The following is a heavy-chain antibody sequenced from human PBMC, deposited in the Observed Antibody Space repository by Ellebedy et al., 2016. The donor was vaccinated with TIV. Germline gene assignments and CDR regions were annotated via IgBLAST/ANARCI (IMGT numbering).Heavy chain of an antibody. Sequence: GGSLRLSXAASGFSFNTFFMSWVRHPPWRGLEWVSTISAGSDTTRFADSVKGRFTISRDNSKNTLYLQMNSLRAEDTAVYYCARHYGDYGKDHWGQGTLVTVSS. CDR2: ISAGSDTT. D-gene: IGHD4-17*01. J-gene: IGHJ4*02. CDR3: ARHYGDYGKDH. CDR1: GFSFNTFF. V-gene: IGHV3-23*01.